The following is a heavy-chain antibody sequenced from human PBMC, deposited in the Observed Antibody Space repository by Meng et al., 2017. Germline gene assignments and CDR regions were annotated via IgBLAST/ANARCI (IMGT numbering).Heavy chain of an antibody. V-gene: IGHV1-69*05. CDR2: IIPIFGTA. J-gene: IGHJ3*02. CDR1: GGTFSSYA. D-gene: IGHD2-15*01. CDR3: ARNLLHCSGGSCYSQPDAFDI. Sequence: SVKVCKASGGTFSSYAISWVRQAPGQGLEWMGGIIPIFGTANYAQKFQGRVTITTDESTSTAYMELSSLRSEDTAVYYCARNLLHCSGGSCYSQPDAFDIWGQGTMVTVSS.